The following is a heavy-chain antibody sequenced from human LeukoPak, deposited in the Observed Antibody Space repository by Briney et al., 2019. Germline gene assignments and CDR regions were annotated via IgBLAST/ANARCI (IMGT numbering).Heavy chain of an antibody. D-gene: IGHD6-13*01. V-gene: IGHV3-9*01. Sequence: PGRSLRLSCAASGFTFDDYAMHWVRQAPGKGLEWVAGISWNRGSIVYADSVKGRFTISRDNAKNSLYLQMNSLRAEDTALYYCAKDMAYSSSWYAGMDVWGQGTTVTVSS. CDR1: GFTFDDYA. J-gene: IGHJ6*02. CDR2: ISWNRGSI. CDR3: AKDMAYSSSWYAGMDV.